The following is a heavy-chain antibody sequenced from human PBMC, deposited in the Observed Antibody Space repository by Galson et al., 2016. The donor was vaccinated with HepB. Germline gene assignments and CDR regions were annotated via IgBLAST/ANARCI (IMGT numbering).Heavy chain of an antibody. Sequence: SLRLSCAVSGFTFSDYYMSWIRQAPGKGLEWVSYISISGSTKSYADSVRGRFTISRDNAKNSLYLQMNSLRAEDTAVYYCARTLSMVQGVELLYWGQGTLVTVSS. D-gene: IGHD3-10*01. CDR2: ISISGSTK. V-gene: IGHV3-11*01. J-gene: IGHJ4*02. CDR3: ARTLSMVQGVELLY. CDR1: GFTFSDYY.